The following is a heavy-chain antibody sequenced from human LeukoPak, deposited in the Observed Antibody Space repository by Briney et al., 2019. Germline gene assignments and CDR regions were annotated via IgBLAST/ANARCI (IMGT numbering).Heavy chain of an antibody. V-gene: IGHV4-31*03. CDR1: GGSINNSGYY. CDR3: ARNRDGYNSFDY. Sequence: SETLSLTCTVSGGSINNSGYYWSWIRQHPGKGLEWIGYIYYSGSSYYNPSLRSRVTISVDTSKNHFSLKLSSVTAADTAVYYCARNRDGYNSFDYWGQGTLVTVSS. D-gene: IGHD5-24*01. J-gene: IGHJ4*02. CDR2: IYYSGSS.